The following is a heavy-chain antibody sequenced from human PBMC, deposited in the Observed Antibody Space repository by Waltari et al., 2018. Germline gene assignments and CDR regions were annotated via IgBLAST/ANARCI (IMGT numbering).Heavy chain of an antibody. Sequence: EVQLVESGGGLVQPGGSLRLSCAASGFTFSSYWMSWVRQAPGTGLEWVANIKQDGSEKYYVDSVKGRFTISRDNAKNSLYLQMNSLRAEDTAVYYCARMGGSYRLDAFDIWGQGTMVTVSS. CDR1: GFTFSSYW. D-gene: IGHD1-26*01. V-gene: IGHV3-7*01. CDR2: IKQDGSEK. J-gene: IGHJ3*02. CDR3: ARMGGSYRLDAFDI.